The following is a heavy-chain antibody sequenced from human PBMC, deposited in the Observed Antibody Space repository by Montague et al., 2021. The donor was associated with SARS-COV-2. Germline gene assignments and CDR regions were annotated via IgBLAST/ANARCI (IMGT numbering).Heavy chain of an antibody. CDR3: ARDGPRSYYNGSGTYTWGGYGMDV. Sequence: SETLSLTCAVYGGSFSGYYWSWIRQPAGKGLEWIGRIYSSGSTNYNPSLKSRVTMSVDTSKNQFSLKLSSVTAADTALYYCARDGPRSYYNGSGTYTWGGYGMDVWGQGTTVTVSS. D-gene: IGHD3-10*01. V-gene: IGHV4-4*07. CDR2: IYSSGST. J-gene: IGHJ6*02. CDR1: GGSFSGYY.